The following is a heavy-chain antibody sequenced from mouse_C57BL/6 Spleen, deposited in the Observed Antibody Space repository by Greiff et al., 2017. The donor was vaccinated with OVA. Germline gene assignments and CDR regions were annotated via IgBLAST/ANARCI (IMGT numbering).Heavy chain of an antibody. V-gene: IGHV5-17*01. CDR2: ISSGSSTI. CDR3: ARDYGNYDYAMDY. CDR1: GFTFSDYG. Sequence: EVNLVESGGGLVKPGGSLKLSCAASGFTFSDYGMHWVRQAPEKGLEWVAYISSGSSTIYYADTVKGRFTISRDNAKNTLFLQMTSLRSEDTAMYYCARDYGNYDYAMDYWGQGTSVTVSS. D-gene: IGHD2-1*01. J-gene: IGHJ4*01.